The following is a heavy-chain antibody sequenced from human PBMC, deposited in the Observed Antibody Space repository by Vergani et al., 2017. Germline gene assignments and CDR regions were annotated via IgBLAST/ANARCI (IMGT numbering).Heavy chain of an antibody. CDR1: EYSFGNYW. V-gene: IGHV5-51*01. D-gene: IGHD1-1*01. Sequence: EVELVQSGPEMRKPGESLKISCKGSEYSFGNYWIGWVRQMPGKGLEWMGIIYPADSHTRYSPSFQGQVTISADKSISTAFLQWHSLKASDTALYYCARHTTYTDSWGQGTLVTVSS. CDR3: ARHTTYTDS. CDR2: IYPADSHT. J-gene: IGHJ4*02.